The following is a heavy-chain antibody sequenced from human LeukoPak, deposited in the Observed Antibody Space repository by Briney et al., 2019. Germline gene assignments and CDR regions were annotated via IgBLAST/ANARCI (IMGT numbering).Heavy chain of an antibody. CDR2: ISYDGSNK. Sequence: PGGSLRLSCAASGFTFSSYAMHWVRQAPGKGLEGVAVISYDGSNKYYADSVKGRFTISRDNSKNTLYLQMNSLRAEDTAVYYCARDSFYGSGSLPSDYGMDVWGQGTTVTVSS. J-gene: IGHJ6*02. CDR3: ARDSFYGSGSLPSDYGMDV. V-gene: IGHV3-30-3*01. D-gene: IGHD3-10*01. CDR1: GFTFSSYA.